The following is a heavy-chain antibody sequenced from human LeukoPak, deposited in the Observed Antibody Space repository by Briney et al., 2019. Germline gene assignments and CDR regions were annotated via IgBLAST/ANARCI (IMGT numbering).Heavy chain of an antibody. J-gene: IGHJ3*02. D-gene: IGHD4-17*01. CDR1: GDIFTGYY. CDR3: AGSYDYGDYVSAFDI. V-gene: IGHV1-2*02. CDR2: INPNSGGT. Sequence: ASVKVSCKASGDIFTGYYMHWVRQAPGQGLEWMGWINPNSGGTNYAQKFKGRVTMTRNTSISTADMELSRLRSDDTAVYYCAGSYDYGDYVSAFDIWGQGTMVTVSS.